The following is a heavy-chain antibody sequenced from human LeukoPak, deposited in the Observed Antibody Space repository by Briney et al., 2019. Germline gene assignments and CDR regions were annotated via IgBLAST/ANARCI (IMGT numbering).Heavy chain of an antibody. J-gene: IGHJ3*02. CDR3: TKDRGSSGYDDAFDI. Sequence: PGGSLRLSCAASGFTFDDYAMHWVRQVPGKCLEWVSLISWNSRTIYYADPVKGRFSISRDNAKHSLYLQMNSLRPEDTAFYYCTKDRGSSGYDDAFDIWGQGTMVTVSS. CDR2: ISWNSRTI. V-gene: IGHV3-9*01. D-gene: IGHD5-12*01. CDR1: GFTFDDYA.